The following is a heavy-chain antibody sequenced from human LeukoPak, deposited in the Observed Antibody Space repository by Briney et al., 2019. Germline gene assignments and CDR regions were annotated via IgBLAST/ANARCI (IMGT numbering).Heavy chain of an antibody. CDR3: ARVLVAANWFDP. CDR2: INAGNGNT. V-gene: IGHV1-3*01. Sequence: ASVKVSCKASGYTFTGYYMHWVRQAPGQRLEWMGWINAGNGNTKYSQKFQGRVTITRDTSASTAYMELSSLRSEDTAVYYCARVLVAANWFDPWGQGTLVTVSS. D-gene: IGHD5-12*01. CDR1: GYTFTGYY. J-gene: IGHJ5*02.